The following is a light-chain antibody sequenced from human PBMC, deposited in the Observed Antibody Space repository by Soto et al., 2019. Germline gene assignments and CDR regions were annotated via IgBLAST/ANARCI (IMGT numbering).Light chain of an antibody. CDR2: DAS. J-gene: IGKJ4*01. CDR3: QHRRNWPLT. V-gene: IGKV3-11*01. CDR1: QSVNNQ. Sequence: EIVLTQSPGTLSLPPGETATLSCRASQSVNNQLAWYQQKPGQAPRLLIYDASTRATGIPARISGSGSGADFTLTISSLEPEDFAFYCGQHRRNWPLTFGGGTKVDIK.